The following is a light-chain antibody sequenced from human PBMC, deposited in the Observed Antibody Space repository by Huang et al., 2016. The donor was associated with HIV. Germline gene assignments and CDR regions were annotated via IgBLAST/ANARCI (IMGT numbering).Light chain of an antibody. CDR1: QSVENS. J-gene: IGKJ2*01. CDR2: DAS. Sequence: EIVLTQSPATLSLSPGDRATLSCRAIQSVENSLAWYQQKPGQPPRLLMYDASIRATGIPARCSGSGSGTDFTLTISSLEPDDFAVYYCQQRSKWPPVYTFGQGTKLEIK. V-gene: IGKV3-11*01. CDR3: QQRSKWPPVYT.